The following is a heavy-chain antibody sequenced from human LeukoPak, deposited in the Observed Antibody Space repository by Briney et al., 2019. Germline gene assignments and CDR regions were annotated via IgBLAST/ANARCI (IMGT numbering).Heavy chain of an antibody. CDR1: GFTVSSNY. V-gene: IGHV3-53*01. CDR2: THSDGNT. D-gene: IGHD3-22*01. CDR3: ATPLDYYDRSDSHQGGD. J-gene: IGHJ4*02. Sequence: GGSLRLSCAASGFTVSSNYMSWVRQAPGKGLEWVSVTHSDGNTYYADSVKGRFTISRDNSKNTLYLQMNSLRAEDTAVYYCATPLDYYDRSDSHQGGDWGQGTLVTVSS.